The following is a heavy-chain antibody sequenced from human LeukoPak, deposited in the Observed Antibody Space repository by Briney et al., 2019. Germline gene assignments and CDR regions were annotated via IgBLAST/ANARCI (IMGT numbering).Heavy chain of an antibody. D-gene: IGHD5-18*01. CDR2: IYYSGST. CDR3: ARRSAYSYGYYFDY. V-gene: IGHV4-59*08. CDR1: GGSISSYY. J-gene: IGHJ4*02. Sequence: SETLSLTCTVSGGSISSYYWSWIRQPPGKGLEWIGYIYYSGSTNYNPSLKSRVTISVDTSKNQFSLKLSSVTAADTAVYYCARRSAYSYGYYFDYWGQGTLVTVSS.